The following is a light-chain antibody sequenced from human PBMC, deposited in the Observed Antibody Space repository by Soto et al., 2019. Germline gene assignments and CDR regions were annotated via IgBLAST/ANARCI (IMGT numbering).Light chain of an antibody. CDR3: TSYTPSSTLYV. CDR1: SSDFGAYNY. J-gene: IGLJ1*01. Sequence: QSVLTQPASVSGSPGQSIAISCTGTSSDFGAYNYVSWYQQHPGKAPKLIIYDVSNRPSGISNRFSGSKSANTASLTISGLQNEDEADYFCTSYTPSSTLYVFGTGTKVTV. CDR2: DVS. V-gene: IGLV2-14*01.